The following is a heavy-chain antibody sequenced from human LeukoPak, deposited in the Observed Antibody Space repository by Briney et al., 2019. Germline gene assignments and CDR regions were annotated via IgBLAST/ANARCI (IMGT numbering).Heavy chain of an antibody. D-gene: IGHD5-12*01. J-gene: IGHJ4*02. V-gene: IGHV3-23*01. CDR2: ISGTGGRT. CDR1: GFTFSSFD. CDR3: AKDDAWLRFGE. Sequence: GGSLRLSCAASGFTFSSFDMNWVRQAPGKGLEWVSVISGTGGRTYYADSVKGRFTISRDNSKNTLYLEVISLAAEDTAVYYCAKDDAWLRFGEWSQGTLVTVSS.